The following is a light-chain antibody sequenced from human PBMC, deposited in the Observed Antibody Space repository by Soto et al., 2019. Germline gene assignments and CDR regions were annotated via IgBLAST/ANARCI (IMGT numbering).Light chain of an antibody. CDR3: QQYGGSPRT. V-gene: IGKV3-20*01. Sequence: EIVLTQSPGTLSLSPGERATLSCRASQSVSSSYLAWYQQKPGQAPRLLIYAASSRATGIPDKFSASGSGTDFTLTINRLGPEDFAMYYCQQYGGSPRTFGQGTKVDIK. J-gene: IGKJ1*01. CDR1: QSVSSSY. CDR2: AAS.